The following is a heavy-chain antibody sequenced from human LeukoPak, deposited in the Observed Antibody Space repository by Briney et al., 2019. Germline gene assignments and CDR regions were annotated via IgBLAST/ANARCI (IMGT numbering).Heavy chain of an antibody. CDR1: GGSISSGSYY. J-gene: IGHJ4*02. Sequence: SETLSLTCTVSGGSISSGSYYWSWIRQPAGKGLEWIGRIYTSGSTNYNPSLKSRVTMSVDTSKNQFSLKLSSVTAADTAVYYCARESVPGDFDYWGQGTLVTVSS. CDR3: ARESVPGDFDY. CDR2: IYTSGST. V-gene: IGHV4-61*02.